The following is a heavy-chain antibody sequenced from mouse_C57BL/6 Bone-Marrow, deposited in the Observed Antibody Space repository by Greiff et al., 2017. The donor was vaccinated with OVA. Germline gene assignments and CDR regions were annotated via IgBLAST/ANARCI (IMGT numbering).Heavy chain of an antibody. D-gene: IGHD3-1*01. J-gene: IGHJ4*01. CDR1: GYAFTNYL. Sequence: QVQLQQSGAELVRPGTSVKVSCKASGYAFTNYLIEWVKQRPGQGLEWIGVFNPGSGGTNYNEKFKGKATLTADKSTSTAYMQFSSLTAKDSAVYFCDRSARTDSMDFWGQGTSVTVSS. CDR2: FNPGSGGT. CDR3: DRSARTDSMDF. V-gene: IGHV1-54*01.